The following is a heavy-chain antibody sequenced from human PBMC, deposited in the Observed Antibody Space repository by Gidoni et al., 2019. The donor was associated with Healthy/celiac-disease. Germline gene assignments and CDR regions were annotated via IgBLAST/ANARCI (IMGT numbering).Heavy chain of an antibody. CDR3: ARGLMGATTPLYWYFDL. Sequence: QVQLVQSGAEVKKPGASVKVSCKASGYTFTSYGISWVRQAPGQGLEWMGWISAYKGNTNYAQKLQGRVTMTTDTPTSTAYMELRSLRSDDTAVYYCARGLMGATTPLYWYFDLWGRGTLVTVSS. CDR2: ISAYKGNT. J-gene: IGHJ2*01. D-gene: IGHD1-26*01. V-gene: IGHV1-18*01. CDR1: GYTFTSYG.